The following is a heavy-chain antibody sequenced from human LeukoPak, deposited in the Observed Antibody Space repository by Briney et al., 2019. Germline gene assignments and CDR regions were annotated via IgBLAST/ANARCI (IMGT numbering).Heavy chain of an antibody. V-gene: IGHV3-20*04. CDR3: ARHQTTVAESKVRYYYMDV. Sequence: RAGGSLRLSCAASGFTFDDYGMSWVRQAPGKGLEWVSGINWNGGSTGYADSVKGRFTISRDNAKNSLYLQMNSLRAEDTALYYCARHQTTVAESKVRYYYMDVWGKGTTVTVSS. CDR2: INWNGGST. J-gene: IGHJ6*03. D-gene: IGHD4-23*01. CDR1: GFTFDDYG.